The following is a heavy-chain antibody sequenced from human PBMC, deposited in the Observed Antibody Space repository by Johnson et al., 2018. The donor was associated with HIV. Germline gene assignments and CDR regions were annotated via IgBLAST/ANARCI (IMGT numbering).Heavy chain of an antibody. V-gene: IGHV3-33*01. Sequence: QMLLVESGGGVVQPGRSLRLSCAASGFTFSSYGLHWVRQAPGKGLEWVAVIWYDGSNKYYADSVKGRFTISRDNSKNTLYLQMGSLRAEDMAVYYCARDRALRGYYDSSGYTWADAFDIWGQGTMVTVSS. J-gene: IGHJ3*02. CDR2: IWYDGSNK. CDR1: GFTFSSYG. D-gene: IGHD3-22*01. CDR3: ARDRALRGYYDSSGYTWADAFDI.